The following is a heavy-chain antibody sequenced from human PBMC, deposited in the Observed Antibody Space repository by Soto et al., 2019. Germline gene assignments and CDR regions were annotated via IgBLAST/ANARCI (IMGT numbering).Heavy chain of an antibody. CDR3: ARQNFDWPLNYFDY. D-gene: IGHD3-9*01. CDR2: IYSGGST. CDR1: GFTVSSNY. Sequence: PGGSLRLSCAASGFTVSSNYMSWVRQAPGKGLEWVSVIYSGGSTYYADSVKGRFTISRHNSKNTLYLQMNSLRAEDTAVYYCARQNFDWPLNYFDYWGQGTLVTVSS. V-gene: IGHV3-53*04. J-gene: IGHJ4*02.